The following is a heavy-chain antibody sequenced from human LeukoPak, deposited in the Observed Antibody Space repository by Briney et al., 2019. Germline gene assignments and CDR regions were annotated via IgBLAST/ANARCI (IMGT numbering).Heavy chain of an antibody. V-gene: IGHV3-23*01. CDR3: ARDLSGVTGYTYGRGIDY. CDR1: GFTFSSYA. D-gene: IGHD5-18*01. J-gene: IGHJ4*02. CDR2: ISGSGGST. Sequence: PGGSLRLSCAASGFTFSSYAMSWVRQAPGKGLEWVSAISGSGGSTYYADSVKGWFTISRDNSKNTLYLQMNSLRAEDTAVYYCARDLSGVTGYTYGRGIDYWGQGTLVTVSS.